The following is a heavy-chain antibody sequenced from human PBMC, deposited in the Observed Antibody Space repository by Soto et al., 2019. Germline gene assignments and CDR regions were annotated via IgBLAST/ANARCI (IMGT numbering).Heavy chain of an antibody. D-gene: IGHD2-2*01. CDR3: ASFRWSSTSRGNSKFDY. Sequence: PSETLSLTCTVSGGSISSGGYYWSWIRQHPGKGLEWIGYIYYSGSTYYNPSLKSRVTISVDTSKNQFSLKLSSVTAADTAVYYCASFRWSSTSRGNSKFDYWGQGTLVTVSS. V-gene: IGHV4-31*03. J-gene: IGHJ4*02. CDR1: GGSISSGGYY. CDR2: IYYSGST.